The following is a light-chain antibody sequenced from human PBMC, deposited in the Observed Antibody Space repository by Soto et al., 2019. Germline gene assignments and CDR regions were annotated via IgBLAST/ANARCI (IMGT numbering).Light chain of an antibody. CDR3: QQYGGSPQT. Sequence: EIVLTQSPGTLSLSPGERATLSCRASQSVSSSYLAWYQQKPGQAPRLLIYGTSIRASGVPERFSGGGSGTDFTLTITRLEPEDFAVYYCQQYGGSPQTFGQGTKVDI. J-gene: IGKJ1*01. CDR1: QSVSSSY. CDR2: GTS. V-gene: IGKV3-20*01.